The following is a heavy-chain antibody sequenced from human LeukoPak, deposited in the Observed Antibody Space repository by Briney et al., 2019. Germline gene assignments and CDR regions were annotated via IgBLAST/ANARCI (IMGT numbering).Heavy chain of an antibody. CDR3: AESGPSSSWYNYYYYYGMDV. J-gene: IGHJ6*02. CDR1: GFTFSSYA. V-gene: IGHV3-30-3*01. Sequence: GRSLSLSCAASGFTFSSYAMHWVRQAPGKGLEWVAVISYDGSNKYYADSVKGRFTISRDNSKNTLYLQMNSLRAEDTAVYYCAESGPSSSWYNYYYYYGMDVWGQGTTVTVSS. D-gene: IGHD6-13*01. CDR2: ISYDGSNK.